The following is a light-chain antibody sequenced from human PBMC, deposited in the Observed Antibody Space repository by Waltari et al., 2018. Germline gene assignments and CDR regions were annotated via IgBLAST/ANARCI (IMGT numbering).Light chain of an antibody. CDR2: RAS. CDR3: QQYNAYPFT. J-gene: IGKJ3*01. Sequence: DIHMTQSPSALSASIGDRVTITCRASQSVRYSLAWYQQKPGKAPNLVIYRASGLETGVPSRFSGSGSGTEFTLTISSLQPDDYATYYCQQYNAYPFTFGPGTKVQIK. V-gene: IGKV1-5*03. CDR1: QSVRYS.